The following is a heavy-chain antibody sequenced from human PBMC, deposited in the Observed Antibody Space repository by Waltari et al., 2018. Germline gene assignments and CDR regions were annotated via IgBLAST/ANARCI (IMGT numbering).Heavy chain of an antibody. CDR3: ARGHYYMDV. CDR1: GGSFSGYY. J-gene: IGHJ6*03. Sequence: QVQLHQWGAGLLKPSETLSLTCAVYGGSFSGYYWSWIRQPPGKGLEWIGEINHSGSTNYNPSLKSRVTISVDTSKHQFSLKLSSVTAADTAVYYCARGHYYMDVWGKGTPVTVSS. V-gene: IGHV4-34*01. CDR2: INHSGST.